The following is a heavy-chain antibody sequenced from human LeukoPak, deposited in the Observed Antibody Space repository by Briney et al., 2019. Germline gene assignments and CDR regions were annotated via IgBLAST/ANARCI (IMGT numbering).Heavy chain of an antibody. D-gene: IGHD4-23*01. CDR1: GYTFTSYA. Sequence: GASVKVSCKASGYTFTSYAMHWVRQAPGQRLEWMGWINAGNGNTKYSQKFQGRVTITRDTSASTAYMELSSLRSEDTAVYYCACSVIGGNTYYYYGMDVWGQGTTVTVSS. CDR2: INAGNGNT. CDR3: ACSVIGGNTYYYYGMDV. J-gene: IGHJ6*02. V-gene: IGHV1-3*01.